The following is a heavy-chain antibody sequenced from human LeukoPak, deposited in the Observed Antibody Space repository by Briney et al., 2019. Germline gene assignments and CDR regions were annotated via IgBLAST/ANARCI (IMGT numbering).Heavy chain of an antibody. Sequence: RTWGSLRLSCAASGFTFDDYGMSWVRQTPGKGLEWVSAINWNGGSTDYADSVKGRFTISRDNAKKSLYLQMNSLRAEDTAVYYCASNYCVTKAAFDIWGQGTMVTVSS. V-gene: IGHV3-20*04. CDR3: ASNYCVTKAAFDI. D-gene: IGHD3-10*02. J-gene: IGHJ3*02. CDR2: INWNGGST. CDR1: GFTFDDYG.